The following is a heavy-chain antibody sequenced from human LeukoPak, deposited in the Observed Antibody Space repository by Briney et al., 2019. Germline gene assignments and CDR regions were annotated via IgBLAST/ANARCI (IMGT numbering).Heavy chain of an antibody. CDR3: ARDSLASDYGDYVGWFDP. CDR1: GGSVSSGSYY. D-gene: IGHD4-17*01. CDR2: IYYSGST. J-gene: IGHJ5*02. V-gene: IGHV4-61*01. Sequence: PSETLSLTCTVSGGSVSSGSYYWSWIRQPPGKGLEWIGYIYYSGSTNYNPSLKSRVTISVDTSKNQFSLKLSSVTAADTAVYYCARDSLASDYGDYVGWFDPWGQGTLVTVSS.